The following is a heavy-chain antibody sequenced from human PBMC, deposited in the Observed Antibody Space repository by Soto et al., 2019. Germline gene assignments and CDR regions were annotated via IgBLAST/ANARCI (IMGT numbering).Heavy chain of an antibody. D-gene: IGHD6-6*01. J-gene: IGHJ4*02. Sequence: QVQLVQSGAEVKKPGASVKVSCKASGYTFTSYYMHWVRQAPGQGLEWMGIINPSGGSTSYAQKFQGRVTMTRDTSTSTVYMELCSLRSEDTAVYYCARRGPSWDYFDYWGQGTLVTVSS. CDR1: GYTFTSYY. CDR2: INPSGGST. CDR3: ARRGPSWDYFDY. V-gene: IGHV1-46*01.